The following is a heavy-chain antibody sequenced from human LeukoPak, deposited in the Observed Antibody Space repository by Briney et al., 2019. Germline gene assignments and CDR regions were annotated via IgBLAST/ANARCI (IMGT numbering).Heavy chain of an antibody. CDR3: ARGRAATVTHPIDY. CDR2: ISAYNGNT. V-gene: IGHV1-18*01. D-gene: IGHD4-17*01. J-gene: IGHJ4*02. Sequence: ASVKVSCKASGYTFTSYGISWVRQAPGQGLEWMGWISAYNGNTNYAQKLQGRVTMTTDSSTSTAYMELRSLRSDDTAVYYCARGRAATVTHPIDYWGQGTLVTVSS. CDR1: GYTFTSYG.